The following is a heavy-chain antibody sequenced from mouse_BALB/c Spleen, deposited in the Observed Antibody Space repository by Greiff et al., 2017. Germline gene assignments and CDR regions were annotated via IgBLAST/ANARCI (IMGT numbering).Heavy chain of an antibody. Sequence: VKLQESGAELMKPGASVKISCKATGYTFSSYWIEWVKQRPGHGLEWIGEILPGSGSTNYNEKFKGKATFTADTSSNTAYMQLSSLTSEDSAVYYCARAGGFYYDYFAYWGQGTLVTVSA. CDR1: GYTFSSYW. V-gene: IGHV1-9*01. CDR2: ILPGSGST. D-gene: IGHD2-4*01. CDR3: ARAGGFYYDYFAY. J-gene: IGHJ3*01.